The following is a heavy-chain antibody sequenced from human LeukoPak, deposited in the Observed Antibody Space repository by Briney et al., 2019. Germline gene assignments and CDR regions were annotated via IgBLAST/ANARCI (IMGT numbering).Heavy chain of an antibody. CDR2: ISGGGGST. D-gene: IGHD6-19*01. CDR3: ARGVSSGLYYFDY. Sequence: SGGSLGLSCAASAFTFSSYAMSWVRQAPGKGLEWVSVISGGGGSTFYADSVKGRFTISRDNSKNTLYLQMNSLRAEDTAIYYCARGVSSGLYYFDYWGQGTLVTVSS. J-gene: IGHJ4*02. V-gene: IGHV3-23*01. CDR1: AFTFSSYA.